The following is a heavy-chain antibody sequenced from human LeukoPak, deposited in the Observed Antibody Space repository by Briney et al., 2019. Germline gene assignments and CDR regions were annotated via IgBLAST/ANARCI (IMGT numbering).Heavy chain of an antibody. J-gene: IGHJ4*02. CDR1: GGSFSGFH. CDR3: ARLRRGAAPPRY. CDR2: INHSGST. Sequence: SETLSLTCAVYGGSFSGFHWSWIRQPPGKGLEWIGEINHSGSTNFNPSLKSRVTISVDTSKNQFSLKLSSVTAADTAVYYCARLRRGAAPPRYWGQGTLVTVSS. D-gene: IGHD6-6*01. V-gene: IGHV4-34*01.